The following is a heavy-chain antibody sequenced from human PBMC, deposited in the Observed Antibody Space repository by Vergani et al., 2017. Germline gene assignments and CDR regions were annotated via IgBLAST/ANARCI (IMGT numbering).Heavy chain of an antibody. Sequence: EVQLEESGGGVVLPGRSLRLSCVASGFTSAGYAMHWVRQAPGKGLEWVSGISWNSNSIGYADSVKGRFTISRDNAKNSLYLQMNSLRDEDTALYYCAKNSGSGAPDYWGQGSLVTVSS. D-gene: IGHD3-10*01. CDR3: AKNSGSGAPDY. J-gene: IGHJ4*02. CDR1: GFTSAGYA. CDR2: ISWNSNSI. V-gene: IGHV3-9*02.